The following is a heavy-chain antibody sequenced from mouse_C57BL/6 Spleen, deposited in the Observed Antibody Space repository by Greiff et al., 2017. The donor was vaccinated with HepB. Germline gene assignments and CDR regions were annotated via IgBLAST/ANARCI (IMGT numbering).Heavy chain of an antibody. CDR1: GYAFSSSW. V-gene: IGHV1-82*01. CDR3: AEGNYSAWFAY. D-gene: IGHD2-1*01. Sequence: SGPELVKPGASVKISCKASGYAFSSSWMNWVKQRPGKGLEWIGRIYPGDGDTNYNGKFKGKATLTADKSSSTAYMQLSSLTSEDSAVYFCAEGNYSAWFAYWGQGTLVTVSA. CDR2: IYPGDGDT. J-gene: IGHJ3*01.